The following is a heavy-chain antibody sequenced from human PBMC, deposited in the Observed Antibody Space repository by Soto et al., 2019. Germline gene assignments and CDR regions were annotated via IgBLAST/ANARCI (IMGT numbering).Heavy chain of an antibody. J-gene: IGHJ6*02. Sequence: EVQLVEFGGVVDQPGGSLRLSCAASGFTFDDYTMHWVRQAPGKGLEWVSLISWDGGSTYYAASVKGRFTISRHNSKNALYLQMNSLRTEDTALYYCAKDYYGNDYYSYGMDVWGQGTTVTVSS. D-gene: IGHD4-17*01. CDR1: GFTFDDYT. CDR3: AKDYYGNDYYSYGMDV. V-gene: IGHV3-43*01. CDR2: ISWDGGST.